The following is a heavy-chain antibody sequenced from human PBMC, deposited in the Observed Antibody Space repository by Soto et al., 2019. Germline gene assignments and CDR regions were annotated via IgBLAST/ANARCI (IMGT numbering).Heavy chain of an antibody. J-gene: IGHJ4*02. Sequence: GGSLRLSCAAHGFKFSNYAMSWVRQAPGKGLEWVSLISATGGGTYYADSVRGRFTISRDNSHNTLYLQVHSLTGEDTAVYYCAKDRRAGGNSAFYFDFWGQGAQVTVSS. V-gene: IGHV3-23*01. CDR1: GFKFSNYA. CDR3: AKDRRAGGNSAFYFDF. D-gene: IGHD3-16*01. CDR2: ISATGGGT.